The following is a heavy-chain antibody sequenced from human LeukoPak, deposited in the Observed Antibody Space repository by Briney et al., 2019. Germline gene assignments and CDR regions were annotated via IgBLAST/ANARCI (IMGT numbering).Heavy chain of an antibody. CDR3: ASSRLPRGYYFEY. Sequence: SETLSLTCTVSGGSISSSRYYGGWIRQPAGKGLEWIGRIDTSGSTTYNPSIKRRVTISVDKSTNQSSLKLSSVPAADTAVYYCASSRLPRGYYFEYWGQGTMVTVSS. CDR2: IDTSGST. CDR1: GGSISSSRYY. D-gene: IGHD4-11*01. V-gene: IGHV4-61*02. J-gene: IGHJ4*02.